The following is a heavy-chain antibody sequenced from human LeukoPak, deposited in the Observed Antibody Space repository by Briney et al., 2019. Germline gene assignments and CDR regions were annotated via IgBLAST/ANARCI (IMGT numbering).Heavy chain of an antibody. CDR3: VKLQYDFWSAFEI. CDR2: INPRSGGT. J-gene: IGHJ3*02. V-gene: IGHV1-2*02. Sequence: ASVKVSCKASGYTFTGNCIQWVRQAPGQGLEWMGWINPRSGGTNYAQKFQGRVTMTRDTSITTAYMELSSLRSDDTAVYYCVKLQYDFWSAFEIWGQGTMVTVSS. CDR1: GYTFTGNC. D-gene: IGHD3-3*01.